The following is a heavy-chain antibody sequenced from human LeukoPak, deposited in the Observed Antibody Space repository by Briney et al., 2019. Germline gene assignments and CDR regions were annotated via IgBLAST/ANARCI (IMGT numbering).Heavy chain of an antibody. CDR3: AREGRYYYDGSGFDWYFDL. D-gene: IGHD3-22*01. CDR2: IYTSGST. Sequence: SQTLSLTCTVSGGSISSGSYYWSWIRQPAGKGLEWIGRIYTSGSTNYNPSLKSRVTISVDTSKNQFSLKLSSVTAADTAVYYCAREGRYYYDGSGFDWYFDLWGRGTLVTVSS. V-gene: IGHV4-61*02. CDR1: GGSISSGSYY. J-gene: IGHJ2*01.